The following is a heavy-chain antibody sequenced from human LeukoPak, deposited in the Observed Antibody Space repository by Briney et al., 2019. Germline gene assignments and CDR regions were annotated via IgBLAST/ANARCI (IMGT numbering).Heavy chain of an antibody. CDR2: ISGSGGST. V-gene: IGHV3-23*01. J-gene: IGHJ3*02. D-gene: IGHD6-19*01. Sequence: GGSLRLSCAASGFTFSDYSLNWIRQAPGKGLEWVSAISGSGGSTYYADSVKGRFTISRDNSKNTLYLQMNSLRAEDTAVYYCAKDGDSSGWSGISAFDIWGQGTMVTVSS. CDR3: AKDGDSSGWSGISAFDI. CDR1: GFTFSDYS.